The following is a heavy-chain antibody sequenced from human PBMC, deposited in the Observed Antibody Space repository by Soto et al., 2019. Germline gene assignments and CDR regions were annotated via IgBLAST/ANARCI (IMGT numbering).Heavy chain of an antibody. CDR2: VKQDGGEK. V-gene: IGHV3-7*01. CDR3: ASGGGWSFDH. Sequence: EAQLVESGGGLVQPGGSLRLSCSASGVNFNKYWMIWVRQAPGKVLEWVANVKQDGGEKNYVDSVRGRFTISRDNTKNSLYLQMDSLRVEDTALYYCASGGGWSFDHWGQGTLVTVSS. J-gene: IGHJ4*02. CDR1: GVNFNKYW. D-gene: IGHD6-19*01.